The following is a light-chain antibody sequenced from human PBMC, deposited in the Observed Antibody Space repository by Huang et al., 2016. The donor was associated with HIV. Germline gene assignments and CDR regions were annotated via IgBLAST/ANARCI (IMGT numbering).Light chain of an antibody. CDR3: QQYNNWPKVFT. CDR2: GAS. CDR1: HGVSSN. J-gene: IGKJ3*01. Sequence: EIVMTQSPATLSVSPGERATLSCRASHGVSSNLAWYQQNPGQAPRLRIYGASTWATGIPARFSGSGSGTEFTLTISSLQSEDFAVYYCQQYNNWPKVFTFGPGTKVDIK. V-gene: IGKV3-15*01.